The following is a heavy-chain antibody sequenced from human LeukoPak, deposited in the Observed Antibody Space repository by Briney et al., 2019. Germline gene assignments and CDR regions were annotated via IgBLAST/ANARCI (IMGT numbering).Heavy chain of an antibody. CDR2: INHIGTQT. D-gene: IGHD3-3*01. CDR3: ARARFTTFVYY. J-gene: IGHJ4*02. Sequence: GGSLRLSCAASGFMLKDHYMSWLRQAPGKGPEWVSYINHIGTQTDYADSVKGRFTISRDNPNNLVYLQMNNPRVEDTAVYYCARARFTTFVYYWGQGTLVTVSS. CDR1: GFMLKDHY. V-gene: IGHV3-11*05.